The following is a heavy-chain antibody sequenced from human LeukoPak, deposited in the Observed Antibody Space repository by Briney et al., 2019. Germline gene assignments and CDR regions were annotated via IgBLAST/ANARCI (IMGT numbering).Heavy chain of an antibody. V-gene: IGHV1-69*13. CDR1: GGTFSSYA. D-gene: IGHD3-10*01. CDR2: IIPIFGTA. J-gene: IGHJ6*02. Sequence: ASVKVSCKASGGTFSSYAISWVRQAPGQGLEWMGGIIPIFGTANYAQKFQGRVTITADESTSTAYMELSSLRSEDTAVYYCARSRGYGSGNGGSPMDVWGQGTTVTVSS. CDR3: ARSRGYGSGNGGSPMDV.